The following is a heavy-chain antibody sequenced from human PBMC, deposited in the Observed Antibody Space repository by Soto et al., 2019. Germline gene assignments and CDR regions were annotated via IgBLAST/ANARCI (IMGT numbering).Heavy chain of an antibody. J-gene: IGHJ5*02. D-gene: IGHD3-9*01. CDR3: AHVLRIPDFDWLINWFHP. V-gene: IGHV2-5*02. Sequence: SGPTLVKPTQTLTLTCTFSGFSLSTSGVGVGWIRQPPGKALEWLALIYWDDDKRYSPSLKTRLTITKDTSKNQVVLTMTNMDPVDTATYYCAHVLRIPDFDWLINWFHPWGQGTLVTVSS. CDR2: IYWDDDK. CDR1: GFSLSTSGVG.